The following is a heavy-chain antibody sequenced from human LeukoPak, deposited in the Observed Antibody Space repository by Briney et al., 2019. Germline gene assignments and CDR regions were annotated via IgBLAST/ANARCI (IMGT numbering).Heavy chain of an antibody. D-gene: IGHD1-7*01. CDR1: GYTLTELS. Sequence: ASVKVSCKVFGYTLTELSMHWVRQAPGKGLEWMGGFDPEDGEIIYAQKFQGRVTMTEDTSTDTAYMELSSLRSEDTAVYYCATDLWYNWNYVYDYWGQGTLVTVSS. CDR2: FDPEDGEI. J-gene: IGHJ4*02. V-gene: IGHV1-24*01. CDR3: ATDLWYNWNYVYDY.